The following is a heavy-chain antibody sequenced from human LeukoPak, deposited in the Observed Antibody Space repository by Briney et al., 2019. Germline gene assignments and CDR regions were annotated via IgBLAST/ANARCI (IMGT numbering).Heavy chain of an antibody. CDR3: ARDTPHQRFDY. CDR1: GYRFFDYW. J-gene: IGHJ4*02. V-gene: IGHV1-2*02. CDR2: IRPKTGDA. Sequence: GASVKVSCRAVGYRFFDYWLHWVRQAPGQGPAWMGYIRPKTGDADYARDFQGRVVMTRDMSTNTAYIELTGLTSDDTAVYYCARDTPHQRFDYWGQGTLVIVSS.